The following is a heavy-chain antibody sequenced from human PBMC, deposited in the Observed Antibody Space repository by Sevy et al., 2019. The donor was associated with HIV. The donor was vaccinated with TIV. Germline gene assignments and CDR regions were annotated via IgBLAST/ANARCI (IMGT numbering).Heavy chain of an antibody. J-gene: IGHJ4*02. Sequence: ASVKVSCKTSGYTLTAYYMHWVRQAPGQGLEWMGWINPNTGDTNYAEKSQGRVTMTRDTSFSTAYMELSSLRSDDTAVYYYAGWYYFIMRSTKYQGWLDYWGQGTMVTVSS. V-gene: IGHV1-2*02. CDR3: AGWYYFIMRSTKYQGWLDY. CDR1: GYTLTAYY. D-gene: IGHD2-2*01. CDR2: INPNTGDT.